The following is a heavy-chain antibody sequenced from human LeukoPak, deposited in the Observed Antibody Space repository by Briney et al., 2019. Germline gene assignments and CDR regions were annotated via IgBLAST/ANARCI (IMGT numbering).Heavy chain of an antibody. V-gene: IGHV4-39*01. Sequence: SETLSLTCTVSGGSISSSSYYWGWVRQPPGKGLEWIGSIYYSGSTYYNPSLKSRVTISVDTSKNQFSLKLSSVTAADTAVYYCVRLYYGDSYWGQGTLVTVSS. CDR2: IYYSGST. J-gene: IGHJ4*02. CDR1: GGSISSSSYY. D-gene: IGHD4-17*01. CDR3: VRLYYGDSY.